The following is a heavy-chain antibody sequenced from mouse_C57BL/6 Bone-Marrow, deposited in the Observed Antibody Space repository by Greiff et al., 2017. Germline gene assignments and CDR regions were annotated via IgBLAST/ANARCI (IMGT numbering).Heavy chain of an antibody. CDR1: GFTFSDFY. J-gene: IGHJ4*01. Sequence: EVKLMESGGGLVQSGRSLRLSCATSGFTFSDFYMEWVRQAPGKGLEWIAASSNKANDYTTEYSASVKGSFIVSRDTSQSILYLQMNALSAEDTAIYYCSRDSITTVLGAIDYWGQGTSVTVSS. D-gene: IGHD1-1*01. V-gene: IGHV7-1*01. CDR2: SSNKANDYTT. CDR3: SRDSITTVLGAIDY.